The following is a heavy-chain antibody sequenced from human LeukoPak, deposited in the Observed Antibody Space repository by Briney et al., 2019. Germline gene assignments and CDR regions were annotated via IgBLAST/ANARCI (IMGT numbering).Heavy chain of an antibody. D-gene: IGHD6-19*01. CDR2: IRKKAYRETT. CDR3: TTFLWGGTVAP. V-gene: IGHV3-49*03. J-gene: IGHJ5*02. Sequence: GRSLRLSCTVSGFTFADDGWGWFRQAPGKGLEWISFIRKKAYRETTDYAASVRGRFTISRDDSKSTVYLQMNSLKTEDTAVYYCTTFLWGGTVAPWGQGALVTVSS. CDR1: GFTFADDG.